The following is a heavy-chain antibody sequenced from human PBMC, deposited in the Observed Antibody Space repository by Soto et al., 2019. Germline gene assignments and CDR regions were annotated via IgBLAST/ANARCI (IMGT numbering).Heavy chain of an antibody. CDR1: GGSISGHS. V-gene: IGHV4-4*07. D-gene: IGHD5-12*01. CDR2: IYPSGTT. CDR3: VRGRSYSVYDF. J-gene: IGHJ4*02. Sequence: SETLSLTCTVSGGSISGHSCIWIRQPAGRGLEWIGHIYPSGTTSYNPSLRSRVTMSLDTSKNQIFLNLTSVTAADTAVFYCVRGRSYSVYDFWGPGTLVTVPS.